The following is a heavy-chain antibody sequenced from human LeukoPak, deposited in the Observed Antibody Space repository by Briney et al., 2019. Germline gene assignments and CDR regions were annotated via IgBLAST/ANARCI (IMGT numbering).Heavy chain of an antibody. Sequence: GGSLRLSCAASGFTFSSSAMSWVRQAPGKGREWVSSISGSGGSTYYADSVKGRFTISRDNSKNTLYLQMNSLRAEDTAVYYCARGSPGFEYWGQGTLVTVSS. CDR2: ISGSGGST. CDR3: ARGSPGFEY. CDR1: GFTFSSSA. J-gene: IGHJ4*02. V-gene: IGHV3-23*01.